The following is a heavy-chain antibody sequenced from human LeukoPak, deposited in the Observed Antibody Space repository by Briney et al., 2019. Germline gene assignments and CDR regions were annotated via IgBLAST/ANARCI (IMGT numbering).Heavy chain of an antibody. J-gene: IGHJ5*02. CDR3: ARGPNKYDGGNSGSAWFDP. V-gene: IGHV1-8*01. D-gene: IGHD4-23*01. Sequence: ASVKVSCKASGYTFTSYDINWVRQATGQGLEWMGWMNPNSGNTGYAQKFQGRVTMTRNTSISTAYMELSSLRSEDTAVYHCARGPNKYDGGNSGSAWFDPWGQGTPVTVSS. CDR2: MNPNSGNT. CDR1: GYTFTSYD.